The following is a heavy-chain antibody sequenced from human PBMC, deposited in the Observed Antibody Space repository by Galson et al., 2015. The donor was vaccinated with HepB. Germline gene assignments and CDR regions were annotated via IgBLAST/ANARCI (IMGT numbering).Heavy chain of an antibody. V-gene: IGHV6-1*01. CDR1: GDSVSSSSAS. J-gene: IGHJ4*02. CDR3: VRDGGFSSGRWYGFDY. CDR2: TYYRSKWYS. Sequence: CAISGDSVSSSSASWNWIRQSPSRGLEWLGRTYYRSKWYSDYAVSVESRITVNPDTSRNQFSLHLNSVTAEDTAVYYCVRDGGFSSGRWYGFDYWGQGTQVTVSS. D-gene: IGHD6-13*01.